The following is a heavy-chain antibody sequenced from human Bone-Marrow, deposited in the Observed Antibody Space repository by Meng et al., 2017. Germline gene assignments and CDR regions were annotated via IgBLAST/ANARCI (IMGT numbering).Heavy chain of an antibody. CDR3: AREGYSSSWSFTPYYYYGMDV. Sequence: GGSLRLSCAASGFTFSSYWMSWVRQAPGKGLEWVANIKQDGSEKYYGDSVKGRFTISRDNAKNSLYLQMNSLRAEDTAVYYCAREGYSSSWSFTPYYYYGMDVWGQGTTVTVSS. CDR1: GFTFSSYW. D-gene: IGHD6-13*01. CDR2: IKQDGSEK. J-gene: IGHJ6*02. V-gene: IGHV3-7*01.